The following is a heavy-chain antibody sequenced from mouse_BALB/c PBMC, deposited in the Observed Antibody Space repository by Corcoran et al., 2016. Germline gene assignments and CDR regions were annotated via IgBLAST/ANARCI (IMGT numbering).Heavy chain of an antibody. CDR2: INNHSRVP. Sequence: QIQLVQSGPELKKPGETVRISCKASGYTFTTAGMQWVQKMQGKGLKWIGWINNHSRVPKYTEDFKGRFAFSVETSASTAYLQISNLKDEDTVTYFVARTGGSSYGNAMDYGGQGTSVTVPS. CDR3: ARTGGSSYGNAMDY. CDR1: GYTFTTAG. D-gene: IGHD1-1*01. V-gene: IGHV9-4*02. J-gene: IGHJ4*01.